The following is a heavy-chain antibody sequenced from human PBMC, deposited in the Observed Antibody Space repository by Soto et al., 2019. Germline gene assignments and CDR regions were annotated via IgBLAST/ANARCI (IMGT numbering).Heavy chain of an antibody. D-gene: IGHD3-10*01. Sequence: SETLSLTCAVSGYSISSGYYWGWIRQPPGKVLEWIGSIYHSGSTYYNPSLKSRVTISVDTSKNQFSLKLSSVTAADTAVYYCARAGYGSGRPNWFEPWGKGTLATVS. CDR3: ARAGYGSGRPNWFEP. V-gene: IGHV4-38-2*01. CDR2: IYHSGST. J-gene: IGHJ5*02. CDR1: GYSISSGYY.